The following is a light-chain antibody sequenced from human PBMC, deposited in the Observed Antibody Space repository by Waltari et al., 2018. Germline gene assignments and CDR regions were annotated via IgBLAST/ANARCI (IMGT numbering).Light chain of an antibody. Sequence: QAVLTQPASLSASPGTSVSLTCTLSSGISVDNYSVFWFQQKPGSPPQFLLTNTSDSNKQRGSGVPSRFSGSKDASANAGNLLISGLQSEDEGDFYCMIWHNSAYVFGSGTKVTVL. CDR1: SGISVDNYS. CDR2: NTSDSNK. CDR3: MIWHNSAYV. J-gene: IGLJ1*01. V-gene: IGLV5-45*01.